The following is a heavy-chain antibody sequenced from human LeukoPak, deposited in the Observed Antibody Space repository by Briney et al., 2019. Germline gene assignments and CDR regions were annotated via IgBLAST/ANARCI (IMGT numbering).Heavy chain of an antibody. J-gene: IGHJ4*02. CDR1: GFTFSSYA. CDR2: ISGSGGST. CDR3: AKDSARWYEVPRDGLKAH. D-gene: IGHD6-13*01. V-gene: IGHV3-23*01. Sequence: GGSLRLSCAASGFTFSSYAMSWVRQAPGKGLEWVSAISGSGGSTYYADSVKGRFTISRDNSKNTLYLQMNSLRAEDTAVYYCAKDSARWYEVPRDGLKAHWGRGTLVTVSS.